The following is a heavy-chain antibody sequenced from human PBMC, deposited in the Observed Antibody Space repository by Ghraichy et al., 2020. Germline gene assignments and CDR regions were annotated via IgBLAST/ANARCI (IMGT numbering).Heavy chain of an antibody. Sequence: GGSLRLSCATSGFSFSNKGMHWFRQAPGKGLEWVVVIWYDGSKKYYVDSVKGRFAISRDNSQDTLFLDMNNLRAEDTATYFCANEGDFWSQGARVTGSS. J-gene: IGHJ4*02. CDR3: ANEGDF. CDR1: GFSFSNKG. CDR2: IWYDGSKK. V-gene: IGHV3-33*06.